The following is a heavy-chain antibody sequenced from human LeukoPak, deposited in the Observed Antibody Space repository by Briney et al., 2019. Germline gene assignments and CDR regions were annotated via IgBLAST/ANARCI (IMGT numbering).Heavy chain of an antibody. CDR1: GGSISSSSYY. J-gene: IGHJ3*02. D-gene: IGHD2-15*01. V-gene: IGHV4-39*07. Sequence: SETLSLTCTVSGGSISSSSYYWGWIRQPPGKGLEWIGSIYYSGSTYYNPSLKSRVTISVDTSKNQFSLKLSSVTAADTAVYYCARDRDIVVVVAATPGAFDIWGQGTMVTVSS. CDR3: ARDRDIVVVVAATPGAFDI. CDR2: IYYSGST.